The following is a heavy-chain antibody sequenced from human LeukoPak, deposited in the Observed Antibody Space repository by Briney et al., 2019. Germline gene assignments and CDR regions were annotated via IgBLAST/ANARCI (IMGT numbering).Heavy chain of an antibody. Sequence: GASVKVSCKAAGYTFTGYYMHWVRQAPGQGLEWMGWINPNSGGTNYAQKFHGRVTMTRDMSISTAYMELSRLRSDDTAVYYCARDEVAAQEYWGQGTLVTVSS. CDR2: INPNSGGT. J-gene: IGHJ4*02. CDR3: ARDEVAAQEY. V-gene: IGHV1-2*02. CDR1: GYTFTGYY. D-gene: IGHD1-26*01.